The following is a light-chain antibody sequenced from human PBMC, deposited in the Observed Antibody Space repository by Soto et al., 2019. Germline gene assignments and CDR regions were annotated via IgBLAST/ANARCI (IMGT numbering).Light chain of an antibody. CDR3: SSYAGSNKV. V-gene: IGLV2-8*01. J-gene: IGLJ2*01. Sequence: QSALTQPPSASGSPGQSVTIPCTGTSSDVGGYNYVSWYQQHPGKAPKLMIYEVSKRPSGVPDRFSGSKSGNTASLTVSGLQAEDEADYYCSSYAGSNKVFGGGTKRTVL. CDR1: SSDVGGYNY. CDR2: EVS.